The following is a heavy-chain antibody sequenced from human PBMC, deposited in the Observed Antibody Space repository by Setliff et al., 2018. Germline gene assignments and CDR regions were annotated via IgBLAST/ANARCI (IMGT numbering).Heavy chain of an antibody. Sequence: TLSLTCSVSGGSINRDYWSWIRQPPGKALEWLARIDWDDDKYYSTSLKTRLTISKDTSKNQVVLTMTNTDPVDTATYYCARIRLGYYDSSASQGHYYYYMDVWGKGTTVTVSS. J-gene: IGHJ6*03. CDR1: GGSINRDYW. D-gene: IGHD3-22*01. V-gene: IGHV2-70*11. CDR2: IDWDDDK. CDR3: ARIRLGYYDSSASQGHYYYYMDV.